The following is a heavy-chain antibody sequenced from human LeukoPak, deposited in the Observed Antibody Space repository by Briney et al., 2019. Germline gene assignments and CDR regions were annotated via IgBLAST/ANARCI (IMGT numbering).Heavy chain of an antibody. CDR2: ISGSGGST. CDR1: GFTFSSYA. V-gene: IGHV3-23*01. Sequence: GGSLRLSCAASGFTFSSYAMRWVRQAPGKGLEWVSAISGSGGSTYYADSVKGRFTISRDNSKNTLYLQMNSLRAEDTAVYYCAKVGYDFWSGYRARSKYYFDYWGQGTLVTVSS. CDR3: AKVGYDFWSGYRARSKYYFDY. D-gene: IGHD3-3*01. J-gene: IGHJ4*02.